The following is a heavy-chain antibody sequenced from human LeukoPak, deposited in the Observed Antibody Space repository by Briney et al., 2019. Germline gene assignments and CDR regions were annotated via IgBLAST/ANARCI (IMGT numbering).Heavy chain of an antibody. CDR2: IYSNDEK. CDR3: ARMPYYDFWSGYGYYFDY. Sequence: SSPVLVKPTETLTLTCTVSGFSLSNARMGVSWIRQPPGKALEWLAHIYSNDEKSYTTSLKSRLTISKDTFKSQVVLTMTNVDPVDIATYYCARMPYYDFWSGYGYYFDYWGQGTLVTVSS. CDR1: GFSLSNARMG. J-gene: IGHJ4*02. D-gene: IGHD3-3*01. V-gene: IGHV2-26*01.